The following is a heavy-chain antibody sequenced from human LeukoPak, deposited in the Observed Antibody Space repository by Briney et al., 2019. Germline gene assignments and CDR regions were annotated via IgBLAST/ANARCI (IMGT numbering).Heavy chain of an antibody. Sequence: GGSLRLSCAASGFTFSHYGMHWVRQAPGRGLEWLAFIGFGGTNKYYADSVQGRFSISRDNSKNTLFVQMNSLRIEDTAVYFCAKGSIPAAVTYYMDVWGEGTTVTVSS. CDR3: AKGSIPAAVTYYMDV. D-gene: IGHD2-2*01. V-gene: IGHV3-30*02. CDR1: GFTFSHYG. J-gene: IGHJ6*03. CDR2: IGFGGTNK.